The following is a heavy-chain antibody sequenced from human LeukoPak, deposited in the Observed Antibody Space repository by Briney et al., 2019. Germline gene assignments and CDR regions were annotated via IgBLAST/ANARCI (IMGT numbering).Heavy chain of an antibody. CDR1: GYTFTSYH. J-gene: IGHJ4*02. CDR3: VTQCVSRVYYPFGY. V-gene: IGHV1-46*01. CDR2: INPSGGST. D-gene: IGHD3-22*01. Sequence: ASVKVSCKASGYTFTSYHMHLVRQAPGQGLEWMGIINPSGGSTSCAQKFQGRVTMTRDTSTSTVYMDVSILESEDRTVYCFVTQCVSRVYYPFGYWGQGTLVTVSS.